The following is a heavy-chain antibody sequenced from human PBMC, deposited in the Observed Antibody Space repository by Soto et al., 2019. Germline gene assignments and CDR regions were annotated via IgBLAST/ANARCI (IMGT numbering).Heavy chain of an antibody. CDR1: GFTFDDFA. J-gene: IGHJ4*02. Sequence: EVHLVESGGGLVQPGRSLRLSCAASGFTFDDFAMHWVRQVPVKGLEWVSSISWHSGNIVYADSVKGRFTISRDSAKNSLYLQMNSLRTEDTALYYCAKGAVTSIFGYFDYWGQGTLVTVSS. V-gene: IGHV3-9*01. CDR2: ISWHSGNI. CDR3: AKGAVTSIFGYFDY. D-gene: IGHD3-3*01.